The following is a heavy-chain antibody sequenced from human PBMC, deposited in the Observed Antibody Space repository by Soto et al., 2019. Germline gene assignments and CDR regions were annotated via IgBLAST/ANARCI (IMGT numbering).Heavy chain of an antibody. V-gene: IGHV3-23*01. Sequence: GGSLRLSCAASGFTFSSYAMSWVRQAPGKGLEWVSAISGSGDSTYYADSVKGRFTISRDNSKNTLYLQMNSLRAEDTAVYYCARSPYGSGSYYYFDYWGQGTLVTVSS. J-gene: IGHJ4*02. D-gene: IGHD3-10*01. CDR1: GFTFSSYA. CDR3: ARSPYGSGSYYYFDY. CDR2: ISGSGDST.